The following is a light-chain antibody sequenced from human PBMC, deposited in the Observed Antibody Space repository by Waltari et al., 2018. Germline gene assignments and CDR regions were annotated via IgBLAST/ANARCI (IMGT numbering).Light chain of an antibody. CDR2: AGS. CDR1: QSISKY. V-gene: IGKV3-20*01. CDR3: QNHERLPAT. J-gene: IGKJ1*01. Sequence: VLTQSPGTLSLSPGERATLSCRASQSISKYLVWYQQRPGHAPRLLIYAGSTRAAGIPDRFSGSGYGTDFTLTISRLEPGDFAMYYCQNHERLPATFGQGTKVEFK.